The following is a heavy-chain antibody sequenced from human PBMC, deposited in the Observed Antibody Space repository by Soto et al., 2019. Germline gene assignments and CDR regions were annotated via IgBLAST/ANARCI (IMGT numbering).Heavy chain of an antibody. Sequence: VGSLRLSCVASGFTFSTHAMSWVRQAPGKGLEWVSTFSGSGGNIYYAESVKGRLTISRDDSKNTLYLQMNSLRVEDTAVYYCAKDPPWTVGPLAMDVWGQGTTVTVSS. D-gene: IGHD2-2*01. CDR3: AKDPPWTVGPLAMDV. J-gene: IGHJ6*02. V-gene: IGHV3-23*01. CDR2: FSGSGGNI. CDR1: GFTFSTHA.